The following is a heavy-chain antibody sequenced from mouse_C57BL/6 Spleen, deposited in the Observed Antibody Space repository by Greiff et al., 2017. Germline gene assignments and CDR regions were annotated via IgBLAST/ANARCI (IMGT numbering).Heavy chain of an antibody. D-gene: IGHD2-4*01. J-gene: IGHJ4*01. CDR1: GYTFTSYW. CDR3: ARPGDYDDYYAMDY. V-gene: IGHV1-55*01. Sequence: QVQLLQPGAELVKPGASVKMSCKASGYTFTSYWITWVKQRPGQGLEWIGDIYPGSGSTNYNEKFKSKATLTVDTSSSTAYMQLSSLTSEDSAVYYCARPGDYDDYYAMDYWGQGTSVTVSS. CDR2: IYPGSGST.